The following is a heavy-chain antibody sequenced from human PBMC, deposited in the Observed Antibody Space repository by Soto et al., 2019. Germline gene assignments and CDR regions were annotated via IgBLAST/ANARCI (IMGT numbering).Heavy chain of an antibody. CDR1: GGSVSSGTYY. Sequence: QVQLQESGPGPVTPSETLSLTCTVSGGSVSSGTYYWSWIRQPPGKGLEWIGYISSRGSTNYNPSLKSRVTISVDTSKNQFSLKLTSVTAADTAVYYCAMAGNYRYFDAWGQGTLVTVSS. V-gene: IGHV4-61*01. J-gene: IGHJ4*02. D-gene: IGHD1-7*01. CDR2: ISSRGST. CDR3: AMAGNYRYFDA.